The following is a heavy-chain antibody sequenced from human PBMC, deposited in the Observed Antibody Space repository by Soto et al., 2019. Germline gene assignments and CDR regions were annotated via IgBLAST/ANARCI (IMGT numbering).Heavy chain of an antibody. CDR3: ARFQVSSWYQDYYYGMDV. CDR2: IYHSGST. V-gene: IGHV4-4*02. CDR1: GGSISSSNW. Sequence: LSLTCAVSGGSISSSNWWSWVRQPPGKGLEWIGEIYHSGSTNYNPSLKSRVTISVDKSKNQFSLKLSSVTAADTAVYYCARFQVSSWYQDYYYGMDVWGQGTTVTVSS. J-gene: IGHJ6*02. D-gene: IGHD6-13*01.